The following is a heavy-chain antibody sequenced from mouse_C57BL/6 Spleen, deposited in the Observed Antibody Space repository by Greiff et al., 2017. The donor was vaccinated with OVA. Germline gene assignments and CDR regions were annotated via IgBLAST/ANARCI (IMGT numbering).Heavy chain of an antibody. CDR3: ARGIKYGSSPLDY. V-gene: IGHV1-50*01. D-gene: IGHD1-1*01. J-gene: IGHJ2*01. CDR2: IDPSDSYT. CDR1: GYTFTSYW. Sequence: QVQLQQSGAELVKPGASVKLSCKASGYTFTSYWMQWVKQRPGQGLEWIGEIDPSDSYTNYNQKFKGKATLTVDTSSSTAYMQLSSLTSEDSAVYYCARGIKYGSSPLDYWGQGTTLTVSS.